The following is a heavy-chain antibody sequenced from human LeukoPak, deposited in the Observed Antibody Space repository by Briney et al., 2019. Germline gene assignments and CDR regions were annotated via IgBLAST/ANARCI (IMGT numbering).Heavy chain of an antibody. Sequence: PSEPLSLTCAVSDDSFSSHYWTWIRQPPGKGLEWIGYISYIGTTNYNPSLKSRVTMSLDTSRDQFSLRLTSVTAADTAIYYCASRPAGSTWYGVFDYWSQGTLVTVSS. CDR3: ASRPAGSTWYGVFDY. D-gene: IGHD6-13*01. J-gene: IGHJ4*02. CDR1: DDSFSSHY. CDR2: ISYIGTT. V-gene: IGHV4-59*11.